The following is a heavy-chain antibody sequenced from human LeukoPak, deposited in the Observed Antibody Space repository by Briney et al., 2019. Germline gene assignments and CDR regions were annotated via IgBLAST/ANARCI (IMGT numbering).Heavy chain of an antibody. CDR1: GYAFTSYG. J-gene: IGHJ4*02. CDR2: ISAYNGNT. V-gene: IGHV1-18*01. CDR3: ARKTVGATAEDY. D-gene: IGHD1-26*01. Sequence: GASVKVSCKASGYAFTSYGISWVRQAPGQGLEWMGWISAYNGNTNYAQKLQGRVIMTTDTSTSTAYMELRSLRSDDTAVYYCARKTVGATAEDYWGQGTLVTVSS.